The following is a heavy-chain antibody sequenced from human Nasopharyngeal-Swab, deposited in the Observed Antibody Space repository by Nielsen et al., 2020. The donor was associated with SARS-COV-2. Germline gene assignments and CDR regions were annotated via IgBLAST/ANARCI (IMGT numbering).Heavy chain of an antibody. CDR1: GYTFSDYY. Sequence: ASVKVSCKASGYTFSDYYIHWLRQAPGQGLEWMGRANPTSGYIKYTQQFQGRVTMTRDTPMSTVYMELTNLSSDDTAVYYCTRDLWAYIWDPDWGFDIWGQGTLVTVSS. J-gene: IGHJ3*02. CDR2: ANPTSGYI. V-gene: IGHV1-2*06. D-gene: IGHD2-21*01. CDR3: TRDLWAYIWDPDWGFDI.